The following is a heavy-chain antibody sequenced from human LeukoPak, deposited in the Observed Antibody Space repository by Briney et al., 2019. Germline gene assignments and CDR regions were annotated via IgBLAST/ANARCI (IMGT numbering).Heavy chain of an antibody. Sequence: GGSLRLSCAASGFTFSSHAMSWVRQAPGKGLEWVSGISGRGDSTVYADSVKGRFTISRDNSKNTLYVQMNSLRAEDTAVYYCAKGHYYGSGSLDYWGQGTLVTVSS. CDR1: GFTFSSHA. D-gene: IGHD3-10*01. J-gene: IGHJ4*02. CDR3: AKGHYYGSGSLDY. CDR2: ISGRGDST. V-gene: IGHV3-23*01.